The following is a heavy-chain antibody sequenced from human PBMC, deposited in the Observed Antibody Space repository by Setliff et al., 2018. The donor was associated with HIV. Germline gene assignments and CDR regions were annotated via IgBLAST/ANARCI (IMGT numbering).Heavy chain of an antibody. CDR3: ARDFRIGWAVQDYWYFDL. J-gene: IGHJ2*01. CDR2: IYYSGST. D-gene: IGHD1-26*01. CDR1: GYSISSSSYY. V-gene: IGHV4-39*07. Sequence: ASETQSLTCTVSGYSISSSSYYWDWIRQPPGKGLEWIGSIYYSGSTYYNPSLKSRVTISVDTSKNQFSLKLSSVTAADTAVYYCARDFRIGWAVQDYWYFDLWGRGTLVTVS.